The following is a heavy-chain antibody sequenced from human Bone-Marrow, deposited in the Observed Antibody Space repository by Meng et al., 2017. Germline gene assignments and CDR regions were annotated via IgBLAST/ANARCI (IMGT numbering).Heavy chain of an antibody. V-gene: IGHV7-4-1*02. CDR3: ARRYCSGGSYSSYDY. CDR1: GYTFTSYA. D-gene: IGHD2-15*01. Sequence: ASVKVSCKASGYTFTSYAMNWVRQATGQGLDWMGWINTNTGNPTYAQGFTGRFVYSLDTSVGSAYLQISSLKAEDTAVYYCARRYCSGGSYSSYDYWGQGTLVTVSS. CDR2: INTNTGNP. J-gene: IGHJ4*02.